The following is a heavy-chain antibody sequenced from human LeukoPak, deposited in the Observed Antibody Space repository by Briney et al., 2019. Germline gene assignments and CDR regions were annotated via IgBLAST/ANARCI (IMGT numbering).Heavy chain of an antibody. D-gene: IGHD2-21*01. J-gene: IGHJ4*02. CDR1: GFTLSTYD. Sequence: PGGSLRLSCATSGFTLSTYDMHWVRQAQGKGLEWVAHIRYDGLKKRYADSVRGRVTVSRDNSKNTLYLQMNSLRAEDTAVYYCAKDRETFSSYGYFDYWGQGTLVPVSS. CDR3: AKDRETFSSYGYFDY. V-gene: IGHV3-30*02. CDR2: IRYDGLKK.